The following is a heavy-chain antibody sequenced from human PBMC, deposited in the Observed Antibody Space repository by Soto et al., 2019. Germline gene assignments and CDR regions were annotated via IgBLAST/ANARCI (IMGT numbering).Heavy chain of an antibody. J-gene: IGHJ3*02. V-gene: IGHV3-64*01. Sequence: EVQLVESGGGLVQPGGSLRLSCAASGFILSDYSMHWVRQAAGKGLEFVSAIHYNGYSTYYANSVKGRFTISRDNSKNTLFLQMGSLRAEDMAVYYCARVSLSGQAAFDIWGQGTTVTVSS. D-gene: IGHD5-12*01. CDR3: ARVSLSGQAAFDI. CDR1: GFILSDYS. CDR2: IHYNGYST.